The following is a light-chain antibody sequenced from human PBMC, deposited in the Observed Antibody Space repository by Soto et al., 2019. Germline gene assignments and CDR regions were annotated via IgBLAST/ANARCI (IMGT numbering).Light chain of an antibody. CDR1: SSDIGGYDH. CDR3: NSYTTSSSLYV. Sequence: QSALTQPASVSGSPGQSITIPCTGTSSDIGGYDHVSWYQQHPGKAPKLIVYDVSNRPSGVSDRFSGSKSANTASLTISGLQAEDDADYYCNSYTTSSSLYVFGTGTKLSVL. V-gene: IGLV2-14*01. J-gene: IGLJ1*01. CDR2: DVS.